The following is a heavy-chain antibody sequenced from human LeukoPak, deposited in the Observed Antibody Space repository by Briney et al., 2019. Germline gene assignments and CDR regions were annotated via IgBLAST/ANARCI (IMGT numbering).Heavy chain of an antibody. CDR3: ARGVRYSSSS. CDR2: INPNSGGT. V-gene: IGHV1-2*04. CDR1: GYTFTGYY. Sequence: EASVKVSCKASGYTFTGYYTHWVRQAPGQGLEWMGWINPNSGGTNYAQKFQGWVTMTRNTSISTAYMELSRLRSDDTAVYYCARGVRYSSSSWGQGTLVTVSS. D-gene: IGHD6-6*01. J-gene: IGHJ5*02.